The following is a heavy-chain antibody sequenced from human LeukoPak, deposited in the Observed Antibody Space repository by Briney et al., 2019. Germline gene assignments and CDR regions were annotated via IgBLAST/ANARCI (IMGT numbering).Heavy chain of an antibody. V-gene: IGHV4-4*02. D-gene: IGHD6-19*01. J-gene: IGHJ4*02. CDR2: IYHSGNT. CDR3: ARRLSGWTRGFDY. CDR1: GGSISSSNW. Sequence: SETLYLTCAVSGGSISSSNWWSWVRQTPGKGLEWIGEIYHSGNTNYNPSLKSRVTISIDNSNVQFSLKLSSVTAADTAIYYCARRLSGWTRGFDYWGRGTLVTVSS.